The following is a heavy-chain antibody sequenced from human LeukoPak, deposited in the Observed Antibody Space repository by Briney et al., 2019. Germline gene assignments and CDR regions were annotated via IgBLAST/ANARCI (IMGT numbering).Heavy chain of an antibody. Sequence: SETLSLTCAVYGGSFSGYYWSWIRQPPGKGLEWIGEINHSGSTNYNSSIKSRVTISVDTSKSQFSLKVSSVTAADTAVYYCAREKMRRYSYGYAHWGQGTLVTVSS. CDR1: GGSFSGYY. CDR3: AREKMRRYSYGYAH. CDR2: INHSGST. D-gene: IGHD5-18*01. V-gene: IGHV4-34*01. J-gene: IGHJ4*02.